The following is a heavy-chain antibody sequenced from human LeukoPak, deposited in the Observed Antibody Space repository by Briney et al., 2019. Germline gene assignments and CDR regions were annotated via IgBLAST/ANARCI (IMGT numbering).Heavy chain of an antibody. D-gene: IGHD3-3*01. Sequence: GGSLRLSCAASGFTFSSYGMHWVRQAPGKGLEWVAVISYDGSNKYYADSVKGRFTISRDNSKNTLYLQMNSLRAEDTAVYYCARDHIGAYDFWSGYSFDYWGQGTLVTVSS. CDR3: ARDHIGAYDFWSGYSFDY. CDR2: ISYDGSNK. CDR1: GFTFSSYG. J-gene: IGHJ4*02. V-gene: IGHV3-30*19.